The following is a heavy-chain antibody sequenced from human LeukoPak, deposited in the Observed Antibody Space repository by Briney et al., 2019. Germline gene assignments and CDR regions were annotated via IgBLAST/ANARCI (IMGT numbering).Heavy chain of an antibody. J-gene: IGHJ4*02. V-gene: IGHV3-7*01. CDR3: ARDATNFDY. CDR2: IKQDGSDK. CDR1: GFTFSIYS. D-gene: IGHD1-1*01. Sequence: GGSLRLSCAASGFTFSIYSMSWVRKAPGRGLEWVANIKQDGSDKYYLDSVKGRFTISRDNAKNSLYLQMNSLRAEDTAVYYCARDATNFDYWGQGTLVTVSS.